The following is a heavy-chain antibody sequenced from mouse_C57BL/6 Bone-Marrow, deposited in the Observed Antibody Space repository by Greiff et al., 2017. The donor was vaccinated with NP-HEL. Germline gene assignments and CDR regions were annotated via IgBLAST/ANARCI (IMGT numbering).Heavy chain of an antibody. CDR1: GYTFTSYW. Sequence: QVQLQQPGAELVRPGSSVKLSCKASGYTFTSYWMHWVKQRPIQGLEWIGNIDPSDSETNYNQKFKDKATLTVDKSPSTAYMQLSSLTSEDSAVYYCARALLREWGFAYWGQGTLVTVSA. CDR2: IDPSDSET. J-gene: IGHJ3*01. D-gene: IGHD1-1*01. CDR3: ARALLREWGFAY. V-gene: IGHV1-52*01.